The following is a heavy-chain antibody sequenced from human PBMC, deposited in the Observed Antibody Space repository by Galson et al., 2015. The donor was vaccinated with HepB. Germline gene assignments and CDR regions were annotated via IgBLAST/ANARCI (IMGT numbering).Heavy chain of an antibody. CDR3: TRLKLKYSSGWYGAHYYGMDV. D-gene: IGHD6-19*01. Sequence: SGAEVKKPGESLKISCKGSGYSFTSYWIGWVRQMPGKGLEWVGFIRSKAYGGTTEYAASVKGRFTISRDDSKSIAYLQMNSLKTEDTAVYYCTRLKLKYSSGWYGAHYYGMDVWGQGTTVTVSS. J-gene: IGHJ6*02. CDR1: GYSFTSYW. V-gene: IGHV3-49*02. CDR2: IRSKAYGGTT.